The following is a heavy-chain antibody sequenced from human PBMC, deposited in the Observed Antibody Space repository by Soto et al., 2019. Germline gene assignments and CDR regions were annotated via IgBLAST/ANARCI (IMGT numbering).Heavy chain of an antibody. Sequence: LSLTCTVSGGSVSSGDYYWSWIRQPPGKGLEWIGYIYYSGNTNYNPSLKSRVIISVDTSKNLFSLKLTSVTAADTAVYYCARIPVDTSMIYWLDPWGQGTLVTVSS. CDR3: ARIPVDTSMIYWLDP. D-gene: IGHD5-18*01. J-gene: IGHJ5*02. CDR1: GGSVSSGDYY. CDR2: IYYSGNT. V-gene: IGHV4-61*08.